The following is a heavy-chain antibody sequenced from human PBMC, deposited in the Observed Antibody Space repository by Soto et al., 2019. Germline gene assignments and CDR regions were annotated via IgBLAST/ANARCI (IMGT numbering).Heavy chain of an antibody. V-gene: IGHV4-4*02. D-gene: IGHD3-22*01. J-gene: IGHJ4*02. Sequence: SETLSLTCAVSGGAIISSNCLILFRQPPGKGLEWIGEIYHSGSTNYNPSLKSRVTISVDKSKNQFSLKLSSVTAADTAVYYCASLTLWVDYYDSSGYFYYFDYWGQGTLVTVSS. CDR1: GGAIISSNC. CDR2: IYHSGST. CDR3: ASLTLWVDYYDSSGYFYYFDY.